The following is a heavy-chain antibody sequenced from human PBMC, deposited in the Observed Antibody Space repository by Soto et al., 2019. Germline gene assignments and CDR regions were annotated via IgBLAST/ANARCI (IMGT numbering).Heavy chain of an antibody. Sequence: SXRLSFAAPGFTFSSYGMHWVRRAPGKVLEWVAVIWYDGSNKYYADSVKGRFTISRDNSKNTLYLQMNSLRAEDTAVYYCARGGPGFGAGGFDYWGQGTLVTVSS. CDR1: GFTFSSYG. D-gene: IGHD3-10*01. V-gene: IGHV3-33*01. J-gene: IGHJ4*02. CDR3: ARGGPGFGAGGFDY. CDR2: IWYDGSNK.